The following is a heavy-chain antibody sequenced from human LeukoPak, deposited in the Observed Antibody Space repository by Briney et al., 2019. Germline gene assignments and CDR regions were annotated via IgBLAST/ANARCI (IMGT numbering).Heavy chain of an antibody. Sequence: SETLSLTCTVSGYSISSGDYWGWIRQPPGKGLEWIGSLYVSGSTYYSPSLKSRVTVSVDTSKNQFSLRLSSVTAADTAVYYCASRTTVTSYYFDYWGQGTLVTVSS. CDR1: GYSISSGDY. V-gene: IGHV4-38-2*02. J-gene: IGHJ4*02. CDR3: ASRTTVTSYYFDY. CDR2: LYVSGST. D-gene: IGHD4-17*01.